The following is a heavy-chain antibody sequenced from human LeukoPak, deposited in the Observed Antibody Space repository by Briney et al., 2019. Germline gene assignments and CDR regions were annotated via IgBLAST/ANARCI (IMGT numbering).Heavy chain of an antibody. D-gene: IGHD6-13*01. CDR2: ISPTGSTT. CDR1: GFSFSGHW. V-gene: IGHV3-74*01. J-gene: IGHJ4*02. Sequence: GGSLRPSCAASGFSFSGHWKHWARQLPGKGLVWVSRISPTGSTTSYADSVKGRFTVSRDNAKNTLYLQVNNLRAEDTAVYYCARGPSSNWSGLDFWGQGTLLTVSS. CDR3: ARGPSSNWSGLDF.